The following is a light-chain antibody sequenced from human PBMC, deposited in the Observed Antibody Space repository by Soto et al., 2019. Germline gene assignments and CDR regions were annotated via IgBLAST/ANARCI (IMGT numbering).Light chain of an antibody. CDR2: GAS. Sequence: EIVLTQSPGTLSLSPGERATLSCRASQSVSSSFLAWYQQKVGQAPRLLIYGASSRATGIPDRFSGSGSGTDFTLTISRLEPEDFSVCYCLQYGSSPRTFGQGTRLEIK. J-gene: IGKJ5*01. CDR3: LQYGSSPRT. CDR1: QSVSSSF. V-gene: IGKV3-20*01.